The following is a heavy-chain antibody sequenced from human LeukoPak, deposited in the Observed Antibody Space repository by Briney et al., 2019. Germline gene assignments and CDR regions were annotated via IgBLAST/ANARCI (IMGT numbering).Heavy chain of an antibody. V-gene: IGHV3-74*01. CDR3: VARGYCSTTSCLLEY. Sequence: GGSLRLSCAASGFTFGSYWMDWVRQAPGKGLVWVSRIKSDGSSTNYADSVKGRFTISRDNAKNTVYLQMNSLRAEDTAVYYCVARGYCSTTSCLLEYWGQGTLVTVSS. CDR2: IKSDGSST. D-gene: IGHD2-2*01. CDR1: GFTFGSYW. J-gene: IGHJ4*02.